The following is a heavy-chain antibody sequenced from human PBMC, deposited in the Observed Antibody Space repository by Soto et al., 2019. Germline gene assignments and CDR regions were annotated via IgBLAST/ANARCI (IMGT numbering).Heavy chain of an antibody. CDR1: GGSISSGGYS. V-gene: IGHV4-30-2*01. CDR2: IYHSGST. J-gene: IGHJ4*02. Sequence: PSETLSLTCAVSGGSISSGGYSWSWIRQPPGKGLEWIGYIYHSGSTYYNTSLKSRVTISEDRSKYQFSLNLSSVTAADTAVYYCARLPMVWGQGTLVTVSS. CDR3: ARLPMV. D-gene: IGHD3-10*01.